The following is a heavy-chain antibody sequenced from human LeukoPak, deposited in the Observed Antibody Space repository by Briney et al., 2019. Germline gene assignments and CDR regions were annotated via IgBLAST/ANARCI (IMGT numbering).Heavy chain of an antibody. D-gene: IGHD6-13*01. CDR3: ARDLAYSSSWYGY. Sequence: GASVKVSCKASGYTFSTYYMHWLRQAPGHGLQWMGIINPSGAGTSYAQKFQGRVTMTRDTSTSTVYMELRSLRSDDTAVYYCARDLAYSSSWYGYWGQGTLVTVSS. V-gene: IGHV1-46*01. J-gene: IGHJ4*02. CDR2: INPSGAGT. CDR1: GYTFSTYY.